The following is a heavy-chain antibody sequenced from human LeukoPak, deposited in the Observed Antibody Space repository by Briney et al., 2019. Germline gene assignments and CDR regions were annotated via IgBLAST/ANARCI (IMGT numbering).Heavy chain of an antibody. V-gene: IGHV4-30-2*01. CDR1: GASISSGAYY. CDR3: ARADYDFWSGYSWGYWDF. J-gene: IGHJ4*02. Sequence: SETLSLTCTVSGASISSGAYYWGWIRQPPGKGLEWIGYIFHSGSTYYNPSLKSRVTMSVDTSKNQFSLNLSSVIAADTAVYYCARADYDFWSGYSWGYWDFWGQETLVTVSS. CDR2: IFHSGST. D-gene: IGHD3-3*01.